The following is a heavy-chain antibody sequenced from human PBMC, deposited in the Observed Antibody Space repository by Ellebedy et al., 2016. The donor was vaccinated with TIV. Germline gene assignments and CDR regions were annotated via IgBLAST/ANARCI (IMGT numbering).Heavy chain of an antibody. J-gene: IGHJ5*02. D-gene: IGHD2-15*01. CDR3: ARDGEVVVAASNWFDP. Sequence: AASVKVSCKASGYTFTGYYMHWVRQAPGQGLEWMGWINPNSGGTNYAQKFQGRVTMTRDTSISTAYMELSRLRSDDTAVYYCARDGEVVVAASNWFDPWGQGTLVTVSS. CDR1: GYTFTGYY. CDR2: INPNSGGT. V-gene: IGHV1-2*02.